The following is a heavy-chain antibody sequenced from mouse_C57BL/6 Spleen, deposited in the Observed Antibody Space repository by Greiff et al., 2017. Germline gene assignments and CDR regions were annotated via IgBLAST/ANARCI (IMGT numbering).Heavy chain of an antibody. J-gene: IGHJ2*01. D-gene: IGHD2-3*01. CDR2: ISYDGSN. CDR1: GYSITSGYY. CDR3: AREDGYYLYYFDY. V-gene: IGHV3-6*01. Sequence: EVKLQESGPGLVKPSQSLSLTCSVTGYSITSGYYWNWIRQFPGNKLGWMGYISYDGSNNYNPSLKNRNSITRDTSKNQSFLKLNSVTTEDTATYYGAREDGYYLYYFDYWGKGTTLTVSS.